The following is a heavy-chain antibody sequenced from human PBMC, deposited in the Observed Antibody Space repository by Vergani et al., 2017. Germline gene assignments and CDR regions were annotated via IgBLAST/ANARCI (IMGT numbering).Heavy chain of an antibody. Sequence: QVYVVESGGTLVKPGESLRLSCAASGFTFTSAWMSWVRQAPGKGLEWVAFIRYDGSNKYYADSVKGRFTISRDNSKNTLYPQMNSLRAEDTAVYYCAKDPYSSGWYGLFDYWGQGTLVTVSS. D-gene: IGHD6-19*01. CDR3: AKDPYSSGWYGLFDY. J-gene: IGHJ4*02. CDR2: IRYDGSNK. V-gene: IGHV3-30*02. CDR1: GFTFTSAW.